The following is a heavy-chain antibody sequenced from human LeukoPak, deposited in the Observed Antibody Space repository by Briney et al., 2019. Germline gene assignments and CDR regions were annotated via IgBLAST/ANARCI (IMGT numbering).Heavy chain of an antibody. CDR3: AKDGYSGYDDFDY. J-gene: IGHJ4*02. CDR2: MNPNSGNT. Sequence: GASVRVSCKASGYTFTSYDINWVRQATGQGLEWMGWMNPNSGNTGYAQKFQGRVTMTRNTSISTAYMELSSLRSEDTAVYYCAKDGYSGYDDFDYWGQGTLVTVSS. CDR1: GYTFTSYD. V-gene: IGHV1-8*01. D-gene: IGHD5-12*01.